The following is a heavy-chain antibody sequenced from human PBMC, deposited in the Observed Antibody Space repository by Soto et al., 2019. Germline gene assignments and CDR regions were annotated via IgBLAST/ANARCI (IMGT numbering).Heavy chain of an antibody. Sequence: GGSLRLSCAASGFTFEKSAMHWVRQAPGRGLEWVSGISWNSASIGYADSVQGRFIISRDNAENSLHLQMNSLRAEDTAMYYCARGSSAWEVFDIWGQGTVVTVSS. D-gene: IGHD1-26*01. CDR3: ARGSSAWEVFDI. CDR1: GFTFEKSA. V-gene: IGHV3-9*01. CDR2: ISWNSASI. J-gene: IGHJ3*02.